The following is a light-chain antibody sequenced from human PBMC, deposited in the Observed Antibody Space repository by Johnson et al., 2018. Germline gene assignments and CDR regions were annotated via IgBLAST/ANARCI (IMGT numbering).Light chain of an antibody. CDR1: SSNIGNNY. J-gene: IGLJ1*01. CDR2: ENN. CDR3: GTWDSSMRAGNV. Sequence: SVLTQPPSVSAAPGQKVTISCSGSSSNIGNNYVSWYQQLPGTAPKSLIYENNKRPSGIPDRFSGSKSGTSATLGITGIQNRDKGDDYCGTWDSSMRAGNVFGTGTKVTVL. V-gene: IGLV1-51*02.